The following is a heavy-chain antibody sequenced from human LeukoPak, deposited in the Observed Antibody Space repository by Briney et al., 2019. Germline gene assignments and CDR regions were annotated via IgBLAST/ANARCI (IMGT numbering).Heavy chain of an antibody. J-gene: IGHJ4*02. CDR2: TYFRSKWYI. V-gene: IGHV6-1*01. Sequence: SQTLSLTCAISGDSVSSKSAAWNWIRQSPPRGLEWLGRTYFRSKWYIEYAVSVKSRITINLDTSKNQFSLQLNSVTPEDTAVFYCARSTGPLDYWGQGTLVTVSS. CDR3: ARSTGPLDY. D-gene: IGHD1-1*01. CDR1: GDSVSSKSAA.